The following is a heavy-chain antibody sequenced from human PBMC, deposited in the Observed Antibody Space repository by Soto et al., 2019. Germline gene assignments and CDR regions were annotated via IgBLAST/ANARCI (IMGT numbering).Heavy chain of an antibody. CDR3: AKTGPPAGS. CDR1: GYTFTSYA. Sequence: QVQLVQSGAEVKKPGASVKVSCKASGYTFTSYAISWVRQAPGQGLEWMGWISAYNGNTNYAQKLQGRVTMPTDTPTTTAYMDLRSPRSDATAVYYCAKTGPPAGSWGPGTRVTVPS. V-gene: IGHV1-18*01. CDR2: ISAYNGNT. J-gene: IGHJ5*02.